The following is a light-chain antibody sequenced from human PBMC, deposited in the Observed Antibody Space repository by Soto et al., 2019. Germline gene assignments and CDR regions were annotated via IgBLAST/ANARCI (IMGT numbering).Light chain of an antibody. CDR3: AAWDDSLRGLE. CDR1: SSNIGSNT. Sequence: QSELTQPPSASGTPGQMVTISCSGSSSNIGSNTVNWYQQLPGMAPKLLIYNNSQRPSGVPDRFSGSKSGTSASLAISGLQSEDEADYYCAAWDDSLRGLEFGGGTKLTVL. J-gene: IGLJ2*01. V-gene: IGLV1-44*01. CDR2: NNS.